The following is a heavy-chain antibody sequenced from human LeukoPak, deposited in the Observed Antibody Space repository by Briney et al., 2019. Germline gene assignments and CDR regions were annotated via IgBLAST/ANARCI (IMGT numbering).Heavy chain of an antibody. V-gene: IGHV4-4*07. Sequence: SETLSLTCTVSGGSISRYYWSWIGQPAGKGLEWIGRIYTSGSTNYNPSLKSRVTMSVDTSKNQFSLKLSSVTAADTAVYYCAREHSLRYFDWLLPEYYFDYWGQGTLVTVSS. CDR1: GGSISRYY. D-gene: IGHD3-9*01. J-gene: IGHJ4*02. CDR2: IYTSGST. CDR3: AREHSLRYFDWLLPEYYFDY.